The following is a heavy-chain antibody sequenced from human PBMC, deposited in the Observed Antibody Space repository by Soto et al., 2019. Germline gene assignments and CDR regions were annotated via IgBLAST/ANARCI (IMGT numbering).Heavy chain of an antibody. CDR1: GGSISSGDYY. D-gene: IGHD3-3*01. J-gene: IGHJ3*02. CDR3: ARAVDFWSANGAFDI. Sequence: SETLSLTCTVSGGSISSGDYYWSWIRQPPGKGLEWIGYIYYSGSTYYNPSLKSRVTISVDTSKNQFSLKLSSVTAADTAVYYCARAVDFWSANGAFDIWGQGTMVT. CDR2: IYYSGST. V-gene: IGHV4-30-4*01.